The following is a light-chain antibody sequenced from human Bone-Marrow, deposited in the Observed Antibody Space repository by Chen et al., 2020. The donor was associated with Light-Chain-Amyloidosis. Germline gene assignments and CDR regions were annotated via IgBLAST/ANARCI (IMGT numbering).Light chain of an antibody. CDR3: QERTNWPLYT. V-gene: IGKV3-11*01. CDR1: QRISKF. J-gene: IGKJ2*01. Sequence: EIVLTQSPAPLSLSPGERAALSCRASQRISKFLAWYQHKPGQAPRLLIYDASIRATGIPARFSGSGSGTDFTLTINSLEPEDFAVYYCQERTNWPLYTFGQGTKLEI. CDR2: DAS.